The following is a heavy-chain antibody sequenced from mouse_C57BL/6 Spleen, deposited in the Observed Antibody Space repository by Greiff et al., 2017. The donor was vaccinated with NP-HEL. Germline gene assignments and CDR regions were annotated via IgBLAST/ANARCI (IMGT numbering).Heavy chain of an antibody. Sequence: QVQLQQSGPGLVQPSQSLSITCTVSGFSLTSYGVHWVRQSPGKGLEWLGVIWSGGSTDYNAAFISRLSISKDNSKSQVFFKMNSLQADDTAIYYCARPPYDYYWYFDVWGTGTTVTVSS. CDR1: GFSLTSYG. CDR3: ARPPYDYYWYFDV. CDR2: IWSGGST. D-gene: IGHD2-4*01. V-gene: IGHV2-2*01. J-gene: IGHJ1*03.